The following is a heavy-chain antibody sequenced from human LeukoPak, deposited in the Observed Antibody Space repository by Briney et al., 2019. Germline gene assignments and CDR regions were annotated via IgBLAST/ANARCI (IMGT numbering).Heavy chain of an antibody. CDR3: ARGNYGSGSQIP. Sequence: GGSLRLSCAASGFTFSSYNMNWVRQVPGKGLEWLSFISGSGSDIYYADSVKGRFTISRDNAKNSLFLQMNSLRAEDTAVYYCARGNYGSGSQIPWGQGTLVTVSS. CDR2: ISGSGSDI. V-gene: IGHV3-21*05. J-gene: IGHJ5*02. CDR1: GFTFSSYN. D-gene: IGHD3-10*01.